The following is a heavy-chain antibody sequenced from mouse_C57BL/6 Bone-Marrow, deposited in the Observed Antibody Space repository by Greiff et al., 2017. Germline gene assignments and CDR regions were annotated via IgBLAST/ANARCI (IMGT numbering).Heavy chain of an antibody. CDR1: GFTFSSYA. Sequence: EVKVVESGEGLVKPGGSLKLSCAASGFTFSSYAMSWVRQTPEKRLEWVAYISSGGDYIYYADTVKGRFTISRDNARKTLYLQMSSLKSEDTAMYYCTRDSGYSNYKFAYWGQGTLVTVSA. D-gene: IGHD2-5*01. CDR3: TRDSGYSNYKFAY. CDR2: ISSGGDYI. V-gene: IGHV5-9-1*02. J-gene: IGHJ3*01.